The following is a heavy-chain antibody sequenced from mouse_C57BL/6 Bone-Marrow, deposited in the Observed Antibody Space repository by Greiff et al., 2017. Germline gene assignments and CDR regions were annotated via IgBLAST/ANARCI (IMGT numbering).Heavy chain of an antibody. Sequence: QVQLQQSGPELVQPGASVKLSCKASGYTFTSYDINWVKQRPGQGLEWIGWIYPRDGSTKYNEKFKGKATLTVDTSSSTAYMELPSLTSEDSAVXICADGGCYYYGSSLDYCAIDVWGTGTSVTVSS. CDR2: IYPRDGST. D-gene: IGHD1-1*01. CDR3: ADGGCYYYGSSLDYCAIDV. J-gene: IGHJ1*03. CDR1: GYTFTSYD. V-gene: IGHV1-85*01.